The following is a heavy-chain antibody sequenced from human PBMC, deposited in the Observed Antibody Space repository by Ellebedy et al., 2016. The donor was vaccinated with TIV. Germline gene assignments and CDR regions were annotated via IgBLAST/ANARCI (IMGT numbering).Heavy chain of an antibody. CDR1: GYTFTSYD. D-gene: IGHD1-26*01. V-gene: IGHV1-8*01. CDR2: MNPNSGNT. J-gene: IGHJ4*02. CDR3: ARVGGSYYSFDY. Sequence: AASVKVSCKASGYTFTSYDINWVRQATGQGLEWMGWMNPNSGNTGYAQKFQGRVTMTRNTSISTAYMELSSLRSEDTAVYYCARVGGSYYSFDYWGQGILVTVSS.